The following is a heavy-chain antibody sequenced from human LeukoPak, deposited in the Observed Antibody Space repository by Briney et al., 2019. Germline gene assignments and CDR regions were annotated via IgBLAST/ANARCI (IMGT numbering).Heavy chain of an antibody. Sequence: GGSLRLSCAASGFTFGSYAMSWVRQAPGKGLEWVSAISGSGGSTYYADSVKGRFTISRDNSKNTLYLQMNSLRAEDTAVYYCAKDLWKVVPTTPSHYWGQGTLVTVSS. CDR1: GFTFGSYA. J-gene: IGHJ4*02. CDR3: AKDLWKVVPTTPSHY. D-gene: IGHD2-2*01. V-gene: IGHV3-23*01. CDR2: ISGSGGST.